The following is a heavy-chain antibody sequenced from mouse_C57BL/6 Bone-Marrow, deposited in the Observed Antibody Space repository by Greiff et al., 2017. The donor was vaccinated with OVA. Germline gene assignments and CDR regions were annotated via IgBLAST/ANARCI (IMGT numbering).Heavy chain of an antibody. J-gene: IGHJ3*01. V-gene: IGHV1-18*01. CDR2: INPNNGGT. CDR1: GYTFTDYN. D-gene: IGHD2-4*01. CDR3: AREGLRRDGVFAY. Sequence: EVKLQESGPELVKPGASVKIPCKASGYTFTDYNMDWVKQSHGKSLEWIGDINPNNGGTIYNQKFKGKATLTVDKSSSTAYMELRSLTSEDTAVYYCAREGLRRDGVFAYWGQGTLVTVSA.